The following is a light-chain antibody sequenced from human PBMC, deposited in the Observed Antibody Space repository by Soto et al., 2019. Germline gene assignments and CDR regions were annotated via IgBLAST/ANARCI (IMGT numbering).Light chain of an antibody. Sequence: EVVMTQSPATLSVSTGERATLSCRASQSIRTDLAWYQQKPGQAPSLLIFSASTRATGVPARFSGSGSGTEFTLTISSLKSEDFAVYYCQKYNKWPQWTLGQGTKVDSK. J-gene: IGKJ1*01. V-gene: IGKV3-15*01. CDR2: SAS. CDR3: QKYNKWPQWT. CDR1: QSIRTD.